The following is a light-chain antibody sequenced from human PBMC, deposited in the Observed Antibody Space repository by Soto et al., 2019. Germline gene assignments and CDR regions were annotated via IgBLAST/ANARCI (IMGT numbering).Light chain of an antibody. CDR3: QSYDRSLSFV. Sequence: QSALTQPPSVSGAPGQRITISCTGSTSNIGTYYDVHWYQQLPGRAPKLLIYGNRNRPSGVPDRFSGSKSGTSASLVISGLQAEDEADYYCQSYDRSLSFVFGGGTKLTVL. J-gene: IGLJ2*01. CDR1: TSNIGTYYD. CDR2: GNR. V-gene: IGLV1-40*01.